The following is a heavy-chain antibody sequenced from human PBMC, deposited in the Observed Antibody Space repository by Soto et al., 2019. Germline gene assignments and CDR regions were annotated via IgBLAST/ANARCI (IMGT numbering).Heavy chain of an antibody. CDR2: ISSSSSYI. CDR1: GFTFSSYS. Sequence: EVQLVESGGGLVKPGGSLRLSCAASGFTFSSYSMNWVRQAPGKGLEWVSSISSSSSYIYYADSVKGRFTISRDNAKNSLYLQMNRLRAEDTAVYYCARSIAVAGTGTGDYWGQGTLVTVSS. CDR3: ARSIAVAGTGTGDY. J-gene: IGHJ4*02. D-gene: IGHD6-19*01. V-gene: IGHV3-21*01.